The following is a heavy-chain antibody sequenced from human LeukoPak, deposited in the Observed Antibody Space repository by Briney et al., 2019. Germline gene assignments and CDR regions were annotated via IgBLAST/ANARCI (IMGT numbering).Heavy chain of an antibody. V-gene: IGHV4-34*01. CDR1: GGSFSGYY. Sequence: SETLSLTCAVYGGSFSGYYWSWIRQPPGKGLEWIGEINHSGSTYYNPSLKSRVTISVDTSKNQFSLKLSSVTAADTAVYYCASYKGREPTYTYWGQGTLVTVSS. CDR3: ASYKGREPTYTY. CDR2: INHSGST. J-gene: IGHJ4*02. D-gene: IGHD1-14*01.